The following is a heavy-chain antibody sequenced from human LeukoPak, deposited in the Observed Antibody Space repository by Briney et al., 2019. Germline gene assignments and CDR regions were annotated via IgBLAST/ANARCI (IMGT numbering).Heavy chain of an antibody. CDR1: GFTFSSYW. J-gene: IGHJ6*03. V-gene: IGHV3-7*01. CDR2: IKQDGSEK. Sequence: GGSLRLSCAASGFTFSSYWMSWVRQAPGKGLEWVANIKQDGSEKYYVDSVKGRFTISRDSAKNSLYLQMNSLRAEDTAVYYCAREKNQLLIGYYYMDVWGKGTTVTVSS. CDR3: AREKNQLLIGYYYMDV. D-gene: IGHD2-2*01.